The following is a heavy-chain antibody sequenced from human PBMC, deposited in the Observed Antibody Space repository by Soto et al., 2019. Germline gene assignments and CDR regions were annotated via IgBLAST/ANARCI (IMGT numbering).Heavy chain of an antibody. CDR1: GGSISSYY. D-gene: IGHD3-3*01. Sequence: PSETLSLTCTVSGGSISSYYWSWIRQPPGEGLEWIGYIYYSGSTNYNPSLKSRVTISVDTSKNQFSLKLSSVTAADTAVYYCARDYNRYYDFWSGSYGMDVWGQGTTVTVSS. V-gene: IGHV4-59*01. CDR3: ARDYNRYYDFWSGSYGMDV. J-gene: IGHJ6*02. CDR2: IYYSGST.